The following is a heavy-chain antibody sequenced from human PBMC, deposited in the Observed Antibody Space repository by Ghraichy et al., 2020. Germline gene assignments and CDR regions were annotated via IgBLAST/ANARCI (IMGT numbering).Heavy chain of an antibody. V-gene: IGHV4-39*01. CDR1: GGSISSSSYY. CDR2: IYYSGST. CDR3: ARHGESQYGDPTTDYYYYMDV. J-gene: IGHJ6*03. D-gene: IGHD4-17*01. Sequence: GSLRLSCTVSGGSISSSSYYWGWIRQPPGKGLEWIGSIYYSGSTYYNPSLKSRVTISVDTSKNQFSLKLSSVTAADTAVYYCARHGESQYGDPTTDYYYYMDVWGKGTTVTVSS.